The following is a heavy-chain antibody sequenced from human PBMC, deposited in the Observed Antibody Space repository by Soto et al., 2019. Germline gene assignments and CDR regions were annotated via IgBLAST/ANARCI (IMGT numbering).Heavy chain of an antibody. CDR2: IIPIFGTA. D-gene: IGHD3-22*01. CDR1: GGTFSSYA. Sequence: QVQLVQSGAEVKKPGSSVKVSCKASGGTFSSYAISWVRQAPGQGLEWMGGIIPIFGTANYAQKFQSRVTITADESTSTAYMELSSLISEDTAVYYCARSRVTYYYDRSAFDIWGQGTMVTGSS. CDR3: ARSRVTYYYDRSAFDI. J-gene: IGHJ3*02. V-gene: IGHV1-69*01.